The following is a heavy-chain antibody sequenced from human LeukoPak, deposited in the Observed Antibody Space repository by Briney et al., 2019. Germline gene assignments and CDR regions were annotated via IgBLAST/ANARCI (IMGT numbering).Heavy chain of an antibody. CDR2: ISFDGTIE. CDR3: ATEGGSSGRAGYFDY. CDR1: GCTFSSCH. V-gene: IGHV3-30*03. D-gene: IGHD3-22*01. Sequence: GGSLRLSCAASGCTFSSCHIHWVRQPPGKGLDWVALISFDGTIEDYAESVKGRFTIFRDNSKTTVSLQMNSLRSEDTGVYYCATEGGSSGRAGYFDYWGQGALVTVSS. J-gene: IGHJ4*02.